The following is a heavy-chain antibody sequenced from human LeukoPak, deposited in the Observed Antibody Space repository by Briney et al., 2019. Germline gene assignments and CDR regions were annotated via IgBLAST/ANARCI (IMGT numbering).Heavy chain of an antibody. Sequence: ASVKVSCKASGGTFSSYAISWVRQTPGQGLEWMGIINPSGGSTSYAQKFQGRVTMTRDTSTSTVYMELSSLRSEDTAVYYCARGGSSSSLDYWGQGTLVTVSS. D-gene: IGHD6-6*01. J-gene: IGHJ4*02. CDR2: INPSGGST. CDR3: ARGGSSSSLDY. V-gene: IGHV1-46*01. CDR1: GGTFSSYA.